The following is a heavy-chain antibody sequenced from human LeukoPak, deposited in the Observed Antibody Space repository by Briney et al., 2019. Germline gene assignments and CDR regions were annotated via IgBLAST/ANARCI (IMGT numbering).Heavy chain of an antibody. CDR2: IYSGGST. CDR1: GFTVSSNY. Sequence: GGSLRLSCAASGFTVSSNYMSWVRQAPGKGLEWVSVIYSGGSTYYADSVKGRFTISRDNSKNTLYLQMNSLRAEDTAVYYCASSITGTWYYFDYWGQGTLVTVSS. V-gene: IGHV3-53*01. D-gene: IGHD1-20*01. CDR3: ASSITGTWYYFDY. J-gene: IGHJ4*02.